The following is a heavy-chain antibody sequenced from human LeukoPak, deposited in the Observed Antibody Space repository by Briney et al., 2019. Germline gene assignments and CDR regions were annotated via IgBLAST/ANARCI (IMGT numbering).Heavy chain of an antibody. CDR3: ARDWWYGDYSIGNN. J-gene: IGHJ4*02. V-gene: IGHV1-18*01. CDR2: ISGYNGHT. D-gene: IGHD4-17*01. CDR1: GYTFTTYG. Sequence: VKVSCKASGYTFTTYGISWVRQTPGQGLEWRGWISGYNGHTKYAQNFQGRVTVSTDTSTTTVYMELRSLRSDDTAVYYCARDWWYGDYSIGNNWGQGTLVTVSS.